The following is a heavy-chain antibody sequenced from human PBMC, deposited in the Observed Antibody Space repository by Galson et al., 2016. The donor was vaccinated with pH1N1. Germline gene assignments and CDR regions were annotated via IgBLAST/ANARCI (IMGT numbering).Heavy chain of an antibody. D-gene: IGHD5-12*01. CDR2: VSGSGGYT. CDR3: AKANFGGYDLDAFDI. CDR1: GFGFSSYA. Sequence: SLRLSCAASGFGFSSYAMSWVRQAPGKGLEWVSSVSGSGGYTYDADSVKGRFTISRDNSNSTLALQMNSLRVEDTALYSCAKANFGGYDLDAFDIWGQGTMVTVSS. J-gene: IGHJ3*02. V-gene: IGHV3-23*01.